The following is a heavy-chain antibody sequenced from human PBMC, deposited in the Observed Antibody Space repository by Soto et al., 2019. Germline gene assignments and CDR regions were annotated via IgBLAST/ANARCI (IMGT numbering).Heavy chain of an antibody. D-gene: IGHD6-19*01. V-gene: IGHV3-48*03. CDR2: ISSSGSTI. Sequence: EVHLVESGGGLVQPGGSLRLYCAASGFTYSSYEMNWVRQAQGKGLEWVSYISSSGSTIYYIDSVKGRFTISRDNAQNSLDLQMNTLRADDTAVDYFARGGRAVGGLRNVEYWGQGTLIAVSS. CDR1: GFTYSSYE. CDR3: ARGGRAVGGLRNVEY. J-gene: IGHJ4*02.